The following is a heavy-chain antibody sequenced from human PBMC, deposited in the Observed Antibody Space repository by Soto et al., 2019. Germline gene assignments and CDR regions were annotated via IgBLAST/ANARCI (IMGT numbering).Heavy chain of an antibody. J-gene: IGHJ4*02. Sequence: GGSLRLSXLVSGFTLSTYAMHWVRQAPGKGLQYASSISSNGGSTYYADSVKGRFTISRDNSKNMLYLQMSSLRVEDTALYYCVKDRYIDYWGQGTLVTVSS. CDR3: VKDRYIDY. CDR2: ISSNGGST. CDR1: GFTLSTYA. V-gene: IGHV3-64D*06.